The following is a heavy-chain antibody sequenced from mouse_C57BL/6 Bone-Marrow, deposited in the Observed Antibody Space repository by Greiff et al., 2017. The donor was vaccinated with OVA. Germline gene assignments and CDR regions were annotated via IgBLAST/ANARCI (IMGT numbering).Heavy chain of an antibody. Sequence: EVKLVESGGGLVKPGGSLKLSCAASGFTFSDYGMHWVRQAPEKGLAWVAYISSGSSTIYYADTVKGRFTISRDNAKNTLFLQMTSLRSEDTAMYYCARERWLLYAMDYWGQGTSVTVSS. CDR2: ISSGSSTI. V-gene: IGHV5-17*01. CDR3: ARERWLLYAMDY. J-gene: IGHJ4*01. CDR1: GFTFSDYG. D-gene: IGHD2-3*01.